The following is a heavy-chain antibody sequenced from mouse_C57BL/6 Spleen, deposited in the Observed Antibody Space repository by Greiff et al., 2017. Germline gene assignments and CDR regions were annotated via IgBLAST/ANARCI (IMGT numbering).Heavy chain of an antibody. CDR3: AIEGILITTVGYAMDY. J-gene: IGHJ4*01. V-gene: IGHV1-74*01. CDR1: GYTFTSYW. CDR2: IHPSDSDT. D-gene: IGHD1-1*01. Sequence: QVQLQQPGAELVKPGASVKVSCKASGYTFTSYWMHWVKQRPGQGLAWIGRIHPSDSDTNYNQKFKGKATLTVDKSSSTAYMQLSSLTSEDSAVXYCAIEGILITTVGYAMDYWGQGTSVTVSS.